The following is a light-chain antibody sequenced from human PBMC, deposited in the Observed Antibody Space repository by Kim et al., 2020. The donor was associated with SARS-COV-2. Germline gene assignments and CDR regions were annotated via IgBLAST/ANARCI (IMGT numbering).Light chain of an antibody. Sequence: VMTQSPATLSASPGESVTLSCRASQSVNINLAWYQLKPGQAPRLLIHGASLMATGIPDKFSGSGSGTEFTLTITSLQSEDFALYSCQQYHTWPLTFGQGTKLEI. CDR2: GAS. V-gene: IGKV3D-15*01. CDR3: QQYHTWPLT. J-gene: IGKJ2*01. CDR1: QSVNIN.